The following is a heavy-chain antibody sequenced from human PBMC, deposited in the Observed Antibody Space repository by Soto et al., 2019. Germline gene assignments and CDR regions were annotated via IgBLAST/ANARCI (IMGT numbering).Heavy chain of an antibody. CDR3: AREGLEVLWFGE. J-gene: IGHJ1*01. CDR2: INPNRGGT. V-gene: IGHV1-2*02. Sequence: QVQLVQSGAEVKKPGASVKVSCKASGYTFTGYYMHWVRQAPGQGLEWMGWINPNRGGTNYAQKFQGRVTMTRDTSISTAYMELSRLRSDDTAGYYCAREGLEVLWFGEWGQGTLVTVSS. CDR1: GYTFTGYY. D-gene: IGHD3-10*01.